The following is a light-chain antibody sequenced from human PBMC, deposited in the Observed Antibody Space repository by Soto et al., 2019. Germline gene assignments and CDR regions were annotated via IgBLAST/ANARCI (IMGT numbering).Light chain of an antibody. CDR1: QSIGNY. J-gene: IGKJ1*01. V-gene: IGKV1-39*01. Sequence: DIQMTQSPSSLSVSIGDRVTITCRAGQSIGNYLNWYQQKPGKAPNLLIYDTSSLQSGVPSRFSGSGSGTEYTLTISSLQREDVAIYYCQQSYNSTWTFGQGTKVEIK. CDR2: DTS. CDR3: QQSYNSTWT.